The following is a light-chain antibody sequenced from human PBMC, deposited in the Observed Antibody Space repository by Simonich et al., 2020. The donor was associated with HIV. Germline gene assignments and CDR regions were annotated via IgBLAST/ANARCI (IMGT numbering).Light chain of an antibody. CDR1: ALPKQY. J-gene: IGLJ3*02. V-gene: IGLV3-25*03. Sequence: SYELTQPPSVSVSPGQTARHTCTGDALPKQYAYLYQQKPGQAPVLVLCKDSERPSGISERFSGSSSGTTVTLTISGVQAEDEADYYCQSADSSGTWVFGGGTKLTVL. CDR3: QSADSSGTWV. CDR2: KDS.